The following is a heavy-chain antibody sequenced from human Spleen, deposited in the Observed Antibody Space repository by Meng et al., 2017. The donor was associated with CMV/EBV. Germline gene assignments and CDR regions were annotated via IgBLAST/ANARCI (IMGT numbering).Heavy chain of an antibody. V-gene: IGHV3-23*03. D-gene: IGHD1-26*01. CDR1: GFRFRSYA. CDR2: FYSGGSST. CDR3: AKGGSYFDY. Sequence: LSCAASGFRFRSYAMSWVRQAPGKGLEWVSVFYSGGSSTSYADSVKGRFTISRDNSKNTLYLEMNALRAEDTAVYYCAKGGSYFDYWGQGTLVTVSS. J-gene: IGHJ4*02.